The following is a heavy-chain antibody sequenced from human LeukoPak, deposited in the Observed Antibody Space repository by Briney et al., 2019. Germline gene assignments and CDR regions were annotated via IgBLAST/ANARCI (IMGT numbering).Heavy chain of an antibody. CDR3: ARHKRINAFDI. D-gene: IGHD1-1*01. CDR1: GGSISSYY. Sequence: SETLSLTCTVSGGSISSYYWSWIRQPPGKGLEWIGEINYSGSTNYNPSLKSRVTISVDTSKNQFSLKLSSVTAADTAVYYCARHKRINAFDIWGQGTMVTVSS. J-gene: IGHJ3*02. CDR2: INYSGST. V-gene: IGHV4-34*01.